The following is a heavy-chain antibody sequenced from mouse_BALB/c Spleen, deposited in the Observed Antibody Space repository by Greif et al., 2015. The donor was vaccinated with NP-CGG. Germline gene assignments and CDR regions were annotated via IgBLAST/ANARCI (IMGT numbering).Heavy chain of an antibody. CDR2: IHPNSGNT. Sequence: QVQLKESGSVLVRPGASVKLSCKASGYTFSSSWMHWAKQRPGQGLEWIGEIHPNSGNTNYNEKFKGKATLTVDTSSSTAYVDLTSLTSEDSAVYYCARSGDYDNSFDYWGQGTTLTVSS. CDR1: GYTFSSSW. CDR3: ARSGDYDNSFDY. D-gene: IGHD2-4*01. J-gene: IGHJ2*01. V-gene: IGHV1S130*01.